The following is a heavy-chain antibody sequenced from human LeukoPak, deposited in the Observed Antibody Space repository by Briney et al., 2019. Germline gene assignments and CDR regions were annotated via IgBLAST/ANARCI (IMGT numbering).Heavy chain of an antibody. J-gene: IGHJ4*02. CDR1: EFTFSSYW. V-gene: IGHV3-7*01. CDR3: ARDPYDFWSGIPYYFDY. D-gene: IGHD3-3*01. Sequence: PGGSLRLSCAASEFTFSSYWMSWVRQAPGKGLEWVANIKQDGSEKYYVDSVKGRFTISRDNAKNSLYLQMNSLRAEDTAVYYCARDPYDFWSGIPYYFDYWGQGTLVTVSS. CDR2: IKQDGSEK.